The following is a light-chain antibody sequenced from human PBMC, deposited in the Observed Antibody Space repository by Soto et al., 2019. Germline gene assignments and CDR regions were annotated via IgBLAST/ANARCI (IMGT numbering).Light chain of an antibody. Sequence: ETVMTQSPATLSVSPGEGATLSCRASQSVGSNLAWYQQKPGQAPRLLIYGASTRGTGIPARFSGGESGTEFTLTFSSLQSEDFAVYYCQQYNNWPPYTFGQGTKLEIK. J-gene: IGKJ2*01. CDR1: QSVGSN. V-gene: IGKV3-15*01. CDR3: QQYNNWPPYT. CDR2: GAS.